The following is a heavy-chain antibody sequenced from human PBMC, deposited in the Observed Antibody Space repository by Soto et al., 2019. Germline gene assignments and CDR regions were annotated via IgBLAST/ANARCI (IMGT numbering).Heavy chain of an antibody. Sequence: ASVKVSCKASGYTFTSYAMHWVRQAPGQRLEWMGWINAGNGNTKYSQKFQGRVTITRDTSASTAYMELSSLRSEDTAVYYCARENGYYYDSSGPKDAFDIWGQGTMVTVSS. V-gene: IGHV1-3*01. D-gene: IGHD3-22*01. CDR1: GYTFTSYA. CDR3: ARENGYYYDSSGPKDAFDI. CDR2: INAGNGNT. J-gene: IGHJ3*02.